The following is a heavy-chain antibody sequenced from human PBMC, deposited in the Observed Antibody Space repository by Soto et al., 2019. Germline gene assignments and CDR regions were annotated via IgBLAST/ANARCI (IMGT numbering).Heavy chain of an antibody. CDR2: IYYSGST. Sequence: QVQLQESGPGLVKPSQTLSLTCTVSGGSISSGDYYWSWIRQPPGKGLEWIGYIYYSGSTYYNPSLKGRVTTSVDTSKNQFSLKLSSVTAADTAVYYCARGDGDYEGYFDLWGRGTLVTVSS. V-gene: IGHV4-30-4*01. CDR3: ARGDGDYEGYFDL. J-gene: IGHJ2*01. D-gene: IGHD4-17*01. CDR1: GGSISSGDYY.